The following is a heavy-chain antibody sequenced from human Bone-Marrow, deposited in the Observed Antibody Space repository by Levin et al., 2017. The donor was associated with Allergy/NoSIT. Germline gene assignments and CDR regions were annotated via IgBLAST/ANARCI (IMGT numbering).Heavy chain of an antibody. Sequence: SSETLSLTCTVSGGPISSGDYYWSWVRQPPGKGLEYIGYMYYNGGTYYNPSLKSRVTISIDTSKNQFSLKMTSVTATDTAMYYCARDQEMATNLRLWGQGTLVTVSS. J-gene: IGHJ4*02. CDR2: MYYNGGT. V-gene: IGHV4-30-4*01. D-gene: IGHD5-24*01. CDR3: ARDQEMATNLRL. CDR1: GGPISSGDYY.